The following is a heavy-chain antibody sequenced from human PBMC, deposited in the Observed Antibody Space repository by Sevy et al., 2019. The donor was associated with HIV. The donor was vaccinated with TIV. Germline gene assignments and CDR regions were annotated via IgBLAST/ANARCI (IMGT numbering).Heavy chain of an antibody. J-gene: IGHJ5*02. CDR1: GGSISSGGYS. D-gene: IGHD3-10*01. Sequence: SETLSLTCAVSGGSISSGGYSWSWIRQPPGKGLEWIGYIYHSGSNYYNPSLKSRVTISVDRSKNQFSLKLSSVTAAATAVYYCARGLGRFGELLNWFDPWGQGTLVTVSS. CDR2: IYHSGSN. CDR3: ARGLGRFGELLNWFDP. V-gene: IGHV4-30-2*01.